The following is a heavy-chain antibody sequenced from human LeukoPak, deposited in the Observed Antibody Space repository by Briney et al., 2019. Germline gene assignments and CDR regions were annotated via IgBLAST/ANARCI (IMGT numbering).Heavy chain of an antibody. J-gene: IGHJ4*02. CDR3: ARGVRYFDWLFHY. CDR1: GGTFSSYA. D-gene: IGHD3-9*01. CDR2: IIPILGIA. V-gene: IGHV1-69*04. Sequence: GASVKVSCKASGGTFSSYAISWVRQAPGQGLEWMGRIIPILGIANYAQKFQGSVTITADKSTSTAYMELSSLRSEDTAVYYCARGVRYFDWLFHYWGQGTLVTVSS.